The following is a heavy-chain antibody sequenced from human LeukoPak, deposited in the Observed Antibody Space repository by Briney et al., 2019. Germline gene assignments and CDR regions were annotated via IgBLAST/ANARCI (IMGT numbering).Heavy chain of an antibody. J-gene: IGHJ4*02. V-gene: IGHV3-23*01. CDR1: GFAFSSYA. CDR3: ARNVDLDY. Sequence: PGGSLKLSCVACGFAFSSYAMGWVRQAPGKGLEWVSSISGSTSSTYYADSVKGRFTISRDNSKTTLYLQMNSLRAEDTAVYYCARNVDLDYWGQGTLVTVSS. CDR2: ISGSTSST. D-gene: IGHD1-1*01.